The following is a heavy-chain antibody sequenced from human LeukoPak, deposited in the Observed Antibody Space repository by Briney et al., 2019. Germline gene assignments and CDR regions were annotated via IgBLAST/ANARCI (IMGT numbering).Heavy chain of an antibody. CDR1: GGTFSSYA. J-gene: IGHJ4*02. V-gene: IGHV1-69*01. CDR3: ARGRGRSTHAIGY. CDR2: IVPIFGTA. Sequence: SVKVSCKASGGTFSSYAISWVRQAPGQGLEWMGGIVPIFGTANYAQKFQGRVTITADESTSTAYMELSSLRSEDTAVYYCARGRGRSTHAIGYWGQGTLVTVSS.